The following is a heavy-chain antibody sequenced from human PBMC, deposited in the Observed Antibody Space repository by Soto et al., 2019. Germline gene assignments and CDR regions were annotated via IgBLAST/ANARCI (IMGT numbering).Heavy chain of an antibody. Sequence: PGVSLRLSCAASGFTFSNYHMDWVRQAPGEGLEWVSYIAGSSSAIYYADSVRGRFTISRDNAKNSLFLQMNSLRAEDTAVYYCARDLTGYAMDAWGQGTTVTVSS. CDR1: GFTFSNYH. V-gene: IGHV3-48*03. CDR3: ARDLTGYAMDA. CDR2: IAGSSSAI. J-gene: IGHJ6*02. D-gene: IGHD2-2*01.